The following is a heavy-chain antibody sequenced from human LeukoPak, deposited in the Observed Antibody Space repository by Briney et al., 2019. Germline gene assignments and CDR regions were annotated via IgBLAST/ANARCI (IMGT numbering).Heavy chain of an antibody. J-gene: IGHJ4*02. D-gene: IGHD3-16*01. Sequence: SETLSLTCAVYGGSFSGYYWGWIRQPPGKGLEGIGEINHSGSTNYNPSLKSRVTISVDTSKNQFSLKLSSVTAADTAVYYCARGDGDFDYWGQGTLATVSS. CDR1: GGSFSGYY. V-gene: IGHV4-34*01. CDR2: INHSGST. CDR3: ARGDGDFDY.